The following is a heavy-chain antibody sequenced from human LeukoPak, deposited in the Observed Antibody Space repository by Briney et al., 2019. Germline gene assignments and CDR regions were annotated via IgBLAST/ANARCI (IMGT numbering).Heavy chain of an antibody. D-gene: IGHD3-3*01. CDR3: ASGMQYYDFWSGYQAPYYYYYGMDV. V-gene: IGHV4-59*01. CDR1: GGSISSYY. Sequence: SETLSLTCTVSGGSISSYYWSWIRQPPGKGLEWIGYIYYSGGTNYNPSLKSRVTISADTSKNQFSLKLSSVTAADTAVYYCASGMQYYDFWSGYQAPYYYYYGMDVWGQGTTVTVSS. J-gene: IGHJ6*02. CDR2: IYYSGGT.